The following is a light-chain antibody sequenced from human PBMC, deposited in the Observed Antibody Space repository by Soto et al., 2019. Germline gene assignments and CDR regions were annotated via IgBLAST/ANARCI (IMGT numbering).Light chain of an antibody. CDR1: QNIINY. CDR2: VAS. CDR3: QQSYNAPIT. J-gene: IGKJ5*01. Sequence: DIPMTQSPSSLSASVGDRVTITCRASQNIINYLNWYQQKPGKAPQLLIYVASRLESGVPSRFSGSGSGTDFTLTISSLQPEDFATYYCQQSYNAPITFGQGTRL. V-gene: IGKV1-39*01.